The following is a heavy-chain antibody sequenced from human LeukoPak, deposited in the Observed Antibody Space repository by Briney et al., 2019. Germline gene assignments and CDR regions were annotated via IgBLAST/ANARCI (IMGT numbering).Heavy chain of an antibody. Sequence: GGSLRLSCAASGFTVSSNYMSWVRQAPGKGLEWVSVIYSGGSTYYADSVKGRFTISRDNSKNTLYLQMNSLRAEDTAVYYCARAHYYGSGSYYNYYYYYYMDVWGRGTTVTISS. J-gene: IGHJ6*03. CDR3: ARAHYYGSGSYYNYYYYYYMDV. CDR2: IYSGGST. CDR1: GFTVSSNY. V-gene: IGHV3-53*01. D-gene: IGHD3-10*01.